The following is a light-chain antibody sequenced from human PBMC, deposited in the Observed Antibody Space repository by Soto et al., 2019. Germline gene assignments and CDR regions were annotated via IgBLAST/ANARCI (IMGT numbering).Light chain of an antibody. J-gene: IGKJ5*01. CDR2: GAS. Sequence: EIVMTQSPDTLSVSPGERATLSYRASQSISTKVGWYQQKPGQAPRLLIYGASTRATGVPPRFSGSGSGTEFTLTISSLQSEDFAVYYCQQYNIWSSITFGQGTRLEIK. CDR1: QSISTK. CDR3: QQYNIWSSIT. V-gene: IGKV3-15*01.